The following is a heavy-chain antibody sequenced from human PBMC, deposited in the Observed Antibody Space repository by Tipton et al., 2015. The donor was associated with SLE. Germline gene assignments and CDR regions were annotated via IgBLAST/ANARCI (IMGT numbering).Heavy chain of an antibody. D-gene: IGHD5-24*01. CDR2: IYYSGSV. J-gene: IGHJ4*02. CDR3: ARHCQLYSFVY. CDR1: GGSISSSSYY. Sequence: LSLTCTVSGGSISSSSYYWGWIRQPPGKGLEWIGSIYYSGSVYYNPSLKSRVTISVDTSKNQFSLKLSSVTAADTAVYYCARHCQLYSFVYWGQGTLVTVSS. V-gene: IGHV4-39*07.